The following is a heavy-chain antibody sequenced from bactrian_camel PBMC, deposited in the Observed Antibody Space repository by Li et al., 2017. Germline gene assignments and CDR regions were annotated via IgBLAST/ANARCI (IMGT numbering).Heavy chain of an antibody. D-gene: IGHD4*01. CDR1: VPINRYC. Sequence: HVQLVESGGGSVQAGGSLTLSCRASVPINRYCLAWFRQVPGKEREGVATIDSDENTMYADSVKGRFTVSQDNAKNTMALQMNSLKPEDTAVYYCAADYPLGDYDSDSGTRQTRVCEGQFGFWGQGT. CDR3: AADYPLGDYDSDSGTRQTRVCEGQFGF. CDR2: IDSDENT. J-gene: IGHJ6*01. V-gene: IGHV3S53*01.